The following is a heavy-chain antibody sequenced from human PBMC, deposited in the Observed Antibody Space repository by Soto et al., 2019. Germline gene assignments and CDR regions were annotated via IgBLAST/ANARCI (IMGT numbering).Heavy chain of an antibody. CDR3: ALGPPYGDYAGRLGFDY. J-gene: IGHJ4*02. CDR2: IIPIFGTA. D-gene: IGHD4-17*01. Sequence: QVQLVQSGAEVKKPGSSVKVSCKASGGIFSSYAISWVRQAPGQGLEWMGGIIPIFGTANYAQKFQGRVTITADESTSTAYMELSSLRSEDTAVYYCALGPPYGDYAGRLGFDYWGQGTLVTVSS. CDR1: GGIFSSYA. V-gene: IGHV1-69*12.